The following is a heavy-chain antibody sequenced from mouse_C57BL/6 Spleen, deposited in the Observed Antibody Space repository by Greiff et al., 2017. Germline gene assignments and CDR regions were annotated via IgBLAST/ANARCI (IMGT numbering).Heavy chain of an antibody. CDR2: INPNNGGT. CDR1: GYTFTDYN. D-gene: IGHD2-2*01. CDR3: ASDYGYYGYFDV. J-gene: IGHJ1*03. Sequence: EVQLQQSGPELVKPGASVKMSCKASGYTFTDYNMHWVKQSHGKSLEWIGYINPNNGGTSYNQKFKGKATLTVNKSSSTAYMERRSLTSEDSAVYYCASDYGYYGYFDVWGTGTTVTVSS. V-gene: IGHV1-22*01.